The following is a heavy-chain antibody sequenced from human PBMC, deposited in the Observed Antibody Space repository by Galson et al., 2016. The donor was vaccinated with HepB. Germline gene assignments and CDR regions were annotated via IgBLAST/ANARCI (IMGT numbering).Heavy chain of an antibody. D-gene: IGHD3-22*01. CDR3: ARGGHDSSGFYFADYYFYSMEV. Sequence: SVKVSCKASGGTFNPYSVSWMRQAPGQGLEWTGGLIPGYRISNFAQHFRGRVTITADKSTNTAYMELRGLTSEDTAVYYCARGGHDSSGFYFADYYFYSMEVWGQGTTVTVSS. CDR2: LIPGYRIS. CDR1: GGTFNPYS. V-gene: IGHV1-69*10. J-gene: IGHJ6*02.